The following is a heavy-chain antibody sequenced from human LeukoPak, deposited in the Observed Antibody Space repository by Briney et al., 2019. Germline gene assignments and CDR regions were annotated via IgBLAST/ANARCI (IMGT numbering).Heavy chain of an antibody. CDR2: IYTSGST. J-gene: IGHJ4*02. CDR3: AKGNTLCSGGSCSTNIDY. V-gene: IGHV4-61*02. D-gene: IGHD2-15*01. CDR1: GGSISSSSYY. Sequence: PSETLSLTCTVSGGSISSSSYYWSWIRQPAGKGLEWIGRIYTSGSTSYDPSLKSRVTMSVDTSKNQFSLKLSSVTAADTAVYYCAKGNTLCSGGSCSTNIDYWGQGTLVTVSS.